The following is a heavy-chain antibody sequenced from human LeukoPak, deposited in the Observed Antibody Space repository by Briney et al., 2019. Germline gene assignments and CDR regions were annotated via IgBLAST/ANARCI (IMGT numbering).Heavy chain of an antibody. CDR1: GYTFTSYY. V-gene: IGHV1-46*01. CDR3: ARLGRYCSGGSCRRPDASDI. D-gene: IGHD2-15*01. Sequence: ASVKVSCKASGYTFTSYYMHWVRQAPGQGLEWMGIINPSGGSTSYAQKFQGRVTMTRDTSTSTVYMELSSLRSEDTAVYYCARLGRYCSGGSCRRPDASDIWGQGTMVTVSS. CDR2: INPSGGST. J-gene: IGHJ3*02.